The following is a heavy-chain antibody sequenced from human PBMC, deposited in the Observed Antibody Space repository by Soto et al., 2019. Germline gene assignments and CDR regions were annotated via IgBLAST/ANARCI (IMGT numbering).Heavy chain of an antibody. Sequence: QVQLAESGRGVVQPGRSLRLSCEASGFTFSSYGMHWVRQAPGKGLEWVAVIWHDGSNKYYAETVKGRFTISRDNSKNTLNLQMDSLRAEDTAIYYCARGDSAPYFDYWGQGTLVTVSS. D-gene: IGHD3-10*01. CDR1: GFTFSSYG. CDR3: ARGDSAPYFDY. V-gene: IGHV3-33*01. J-gene: IGHJ4*02. CDR2: IWHDGSNK.